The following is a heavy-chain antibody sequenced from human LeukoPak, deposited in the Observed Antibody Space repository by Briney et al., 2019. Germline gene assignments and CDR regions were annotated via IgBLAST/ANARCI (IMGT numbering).Heavy chain of an antibody. J-gene: IGHJ6*03. V-gene: IGHV4-59*08. Sequence: SETLSLTCTVSGGSISSYYWSWIRQPPGKGLEWIGYIYYSGSTNYNPSLKSRVTISIDTSKNQFSLKLSSVTAADTAVYYCARHLRYYYYMDVWGKGTTVTVSS. CDR1: GGSISSYY. CDR3: ARHLRYYYYMDV. CDR2: IYYSGST.